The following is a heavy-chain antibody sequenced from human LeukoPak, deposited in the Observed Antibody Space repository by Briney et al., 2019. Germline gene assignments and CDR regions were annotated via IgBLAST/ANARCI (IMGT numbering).Heavy chain of an antibody. J-gene: IGHJ4*02. Sequence: ASVKVSCKASGYTFTSYYMHWVRQAPGQGLEWMGIINPSGGSTSYAQKFQGRVTMTRDTSTSTVYMELSSLRSEDTAVYYCAREPLAVTIEYYFDYWGQGTLVTVSS. CDR3: AREPLAVTIEYYFDY. D-gene: IGHD4-11*01. CDR2: INPSGGST. V-gene: IGHV1-46*03. CDR1: GYTFTSYY.